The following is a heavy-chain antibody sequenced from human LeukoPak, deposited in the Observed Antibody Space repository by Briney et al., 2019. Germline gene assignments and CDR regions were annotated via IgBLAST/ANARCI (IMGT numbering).Heavy chain of an antibody. J-gene: IGHJ6*03. CDR3: ARVTEYHYYYMDV. Sequence: SETLSLTCTVSGGSISNGDYYWGWIRQPPGKGLEWIGSIYYSGSTYYNPSLKSRVTISLDTSKNQFSLKLSSVTAADTAVYYCARVTEYHYYYMDVWGKGTTVTISS. CDR1: GGSISNGDYY. CDR2: IYYSGST. V-gene: IGHV4-39*07. D-gene: IGHD2/OR15-2a*01.